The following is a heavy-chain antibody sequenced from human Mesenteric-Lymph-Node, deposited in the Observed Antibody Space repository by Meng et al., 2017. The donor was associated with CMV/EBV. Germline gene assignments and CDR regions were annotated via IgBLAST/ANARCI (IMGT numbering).Heavy chain of an antibody. CDR2: IKQDGSEK. Sequence: GESLKISCAASGFIFRSYGINWVRQAPGKGLEWVANIKQDGSEKYCVDSVKGRFTISRDNAKNSLYLQMNSLRAEDTAVYYCARDGCSGTTCYNYYYYGMDVWGQGTTVTVSS. J-gene: IGHJ6*02. CDR1: GFIFRSYG. CDR3: ARDGCSGTTCYNYYYYGMDV. D-gene: IGHD2-2*02. V-gene: IGHV3-7*01.